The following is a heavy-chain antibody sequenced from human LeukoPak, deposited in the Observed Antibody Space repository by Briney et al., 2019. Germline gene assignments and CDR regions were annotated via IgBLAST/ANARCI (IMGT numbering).Heavy chain of an antibody. D-gene: IGHD3-16*01. J-gene: IGHJ5*02. Sequence: SETLSLTCAVYGGSFSGHYWSWIRQPPGKGLEWIGEINHSGSTNYNPSLKSRVTISVDTSKNQFSLKLSSVTAADTAVYYCARGQGGFDPWGQGTLVTVSS. CDR2: INHSGST. V-gene: IGHV4-34*01. CDR3: ARGQGGFDP. CDR1: GGSFSGHY.